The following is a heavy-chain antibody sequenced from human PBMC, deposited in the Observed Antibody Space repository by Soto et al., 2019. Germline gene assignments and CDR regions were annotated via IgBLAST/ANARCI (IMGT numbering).Heavy chain of an antibody. D-gene: IGHD2-21*02. CDR2: INAGNGNT. V-gene: IGHV1-3*05. Sequence: QVQLVQSGAEEKKPGASVKVSCKASGYTFTRYAMHWVHQAPGQRLEWMGWINAGNGNTKYSQKFQGRVTITRDTSASTAYMELSSLRSEDTAVYHCARSIVVVTALDYSGQGTLVTVSS. CDR1: GYTFTRYA. J-gene: IGHJ4*02. CDR3: ARSIVVVTALDY.